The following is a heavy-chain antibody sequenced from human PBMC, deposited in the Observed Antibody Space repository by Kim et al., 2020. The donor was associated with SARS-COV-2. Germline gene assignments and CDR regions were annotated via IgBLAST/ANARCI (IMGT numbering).Heavy chain of an antibody. Sequence: GGSLRLSCAASGFTFSSYAMHWVRQAPGKGLEWVAVISYDGSNKYYADSVKGRFTISRDNSKNTLYLQMNSLRAEDTAVYYFARPHSGSYLGAFDIWGQG. V-gene: IGHV3-30-3*01. CDR3: ARPHSGSYLGAFDI. CDR1: GFTFSSYA. D-gene: IGHD1-26*01. J-gene: IGHJ3*02. CDR2: ISYDGSNK.